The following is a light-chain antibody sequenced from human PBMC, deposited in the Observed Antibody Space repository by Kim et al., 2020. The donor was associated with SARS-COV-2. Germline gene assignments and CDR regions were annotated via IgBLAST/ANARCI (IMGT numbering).Light chain of an antibody. J-gene: IGLJ2*01. Sequence: QSVLTQPPSASGSPGQSVAISCTGTTSDVGANNYVSWYQKYPGKAPKLILYELTKRPSGVPDRFSGSKSGNTASLTVFGLQAEDEAHYYCASYTGTNDVRFGGGTQLTVL. CDR3: ASYTGTNDVR. V-gene: IGLV2-8*01. CDR2: ELT. CDR1: TSDVGANNY.